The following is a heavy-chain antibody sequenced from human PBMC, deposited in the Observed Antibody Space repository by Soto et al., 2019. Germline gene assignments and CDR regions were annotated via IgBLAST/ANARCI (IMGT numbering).Heavy chain of an antibody. D-gene: IGHD2-15*01. CDR2: MNPDSGHA. Sequence: ASVKVSCNASGYTFTNSDINWVRQAPGQGLECMGWMNPDSGHAAYAQKFQGRVTLTTSTSTSTVYMEMRSLGSEDTAVYYCARRPHCSGGICYYGLDNWGQGTLGTVSS. CDR1: GYTFTNSD. CDR3: ARRPHCSGGICYYGLDN. J-gene: IGHJ4*02. V-gene: IGHV1-8*01.